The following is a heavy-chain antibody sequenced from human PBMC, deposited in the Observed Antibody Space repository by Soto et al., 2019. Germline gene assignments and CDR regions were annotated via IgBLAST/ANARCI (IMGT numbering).Heavy chain of an antibody. Sequence: QVQLVQSGAEVKKPGASVKVSCKASGYTFTNYGIIWVRQAPGQGLEWMGWISAYNGNTNYAQKLQGRVTMTTDTSTSTACMELMSLRSDDTAVYYCARDRGSYALAFWGQGTLVTVSS. CDR3: ARDRGSYALAF. CDR1: GYTFTNYG. V-gene: IGHV1-18*01. J-gene: IGHJ4*02. D-gene: IGHD1-26*01. CDR2: ISAYNGNT.